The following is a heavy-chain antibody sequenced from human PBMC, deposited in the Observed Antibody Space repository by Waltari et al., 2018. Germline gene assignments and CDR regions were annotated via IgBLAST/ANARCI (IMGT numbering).Heavy chain of an antibody. CDR2: VNDYGGST. D-gene: IGHD5-12*01. Sequence: EVQLLESGGGLVQPGGSLRLYCAASGFTFSSYAMNWVRQAPGKGLEWVSTVNDYGGSTYYADSVKGRFTVSRDNSKNTLYLQMNSLRAEDTAVYYCAKEWEMATITPCLDYWGQGTLVTVSS. J-gene: IGHJ4*02. V-gene: IGHV3-23*01. CDR1: GFTFSSYA. CDR3: AKEWEMATITPCLDY.